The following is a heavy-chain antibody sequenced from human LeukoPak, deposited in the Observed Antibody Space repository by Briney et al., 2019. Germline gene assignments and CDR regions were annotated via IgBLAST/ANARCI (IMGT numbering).Heavy chain of an antibody. V-gene: IGHV3-7*01. D-gene: IGHD3-16*02. CDR1: GFTFSSYS. Sequence: GGSLRLSCAASGFTFSSYSMNWVRQAPGKGLEWVANIKQDGSEKYYVDSVKGRFTISRDNAKNSLYLQMNSLRAEDTAVYYCARESIMITFGGVIVSRYMDVWGKGTTVTVSS. CDR2: IKQDGSEK. CDR3: ARESIMITFGGVIVSRYMDV. J-gene: IGHJ6*03.